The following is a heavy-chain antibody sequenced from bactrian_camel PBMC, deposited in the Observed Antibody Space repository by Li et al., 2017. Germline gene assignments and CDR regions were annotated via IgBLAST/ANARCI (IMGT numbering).Heavy chain of an antibody. Sequence: HVQLVESGGESVQAGGSLRLSCLASARTYSSYCLGWFREAPGKSREGVAAIVRDGTTTYLSSVKGRFTISKVNAEKTLYLQMNSLKPEDTAMYYCAARGPYCYTKLSVRDFTYWGQGTQVTVS. CDR3: AARGPYCYTKLSVRDFTY. V-gene: IGHV3S57*01. D-gene: IGHD2*01. J-gene: IGHJ6*01. CDR1: ARTYSSYC. CDR2: IVRDGTT.